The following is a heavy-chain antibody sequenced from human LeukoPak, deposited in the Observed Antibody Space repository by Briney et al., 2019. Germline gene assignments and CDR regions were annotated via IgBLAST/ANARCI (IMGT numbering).Heavy chain of an antibody. CDR1: GYTFTSYY. CDR3: ARGPDYAHYSSPWEGAFDI. J-gene: IGHJ3*02. V-gene: IGHV1-46*01. D-gene: IGHD6-13*01. Sequence: ASVKVSCKASGYTFTSYYMHWVRQAPGQGREWMGIINPSGGSTSYAQKFQGRVTMTRDTSTSTVYMELSSLRSEDTAVYYCARGPDYAHYSSPWEGAFDIWGQGTMVTVSS. CDR2: INPSGGST.